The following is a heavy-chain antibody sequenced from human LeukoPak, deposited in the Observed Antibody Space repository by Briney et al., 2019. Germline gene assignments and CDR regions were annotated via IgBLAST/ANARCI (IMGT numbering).Heavy chain of an antibody. CDR1: GGSTSSGGYY. CDR2: IYYSGST. D-gene: IGHD3-3*01. J-gene: IGHJ6*03. V-gene: IGHV4-31*03. CDR3: ARGRSYNFRNNYDFWSGYYDYYYYYMDV. Sequence: SETLSLTCTVSGGSTSSGGYYWSWIRQHPGKGLEWIGYIYYSGSTYYNPSLKSRVTISVDTSKNQFSLKLSSVTAADTAVYYCARGRSYNFRNNYDFWSGYYDYYYYYMDVWGKGTTVTVSS.